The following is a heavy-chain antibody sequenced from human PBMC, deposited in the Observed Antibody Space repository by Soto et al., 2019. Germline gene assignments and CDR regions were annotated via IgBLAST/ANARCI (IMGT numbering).Heavy chain of an antibody. J-gene: IGHJ3*02. CDR2: MSSEGNIQ. CDR3: ARGHAPVIHSSFEI. CDR1: GFPFSSYG. V-gene: IGHV3-30*03. Sequence: QMQLVESGGGVVQPGTSLRVSCEVSGFPFSSYGMHWVRQAPGKGLEWVGAMSSEGNIQDYGDSVRGRFYISRDNSKNTLYLQMNSLRGDHTAVYYCARGHAPVIHSSFEICGEGTVVTVAS.